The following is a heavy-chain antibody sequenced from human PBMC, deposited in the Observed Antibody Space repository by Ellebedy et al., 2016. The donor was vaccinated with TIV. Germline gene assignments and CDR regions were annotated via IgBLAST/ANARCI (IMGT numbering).Heavy chain of an antibody. D-gene: IGHD4-23*01. CDR1: GGTFSSYA. CDR3: ARALYGGNSGAPFDS. Sequence: AASAKVSCKASGGTFSSYAISWVRQAPGQGLEWMGGIIPLLDIPYYAQKFQGSVTITADKSTSTVYMELSSLRSEDTAVYYCARALYGGNSGAPFDSWGQGTLVTVSS. CDR2: IIPLLDIP. V-gene: IGHV1-69*10. J-gene: IGHJ5*01.